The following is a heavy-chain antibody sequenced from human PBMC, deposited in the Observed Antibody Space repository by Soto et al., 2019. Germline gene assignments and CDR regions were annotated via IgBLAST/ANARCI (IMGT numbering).Heavy chain of an antibody. J-gene: IGHJ5*02. D-gene: IGHD4-17*01. CDR2: IYYPGGA. CDR1: GGSISSGDCY. Sequence: SETLSLTCTVSGGSISSGDCYWSWFRQPPGKGLEWIGYIYYPGGAHYNPSLKSRVTISLDTSKNQFSLKLSSVTAADTAVYYCARALTVTTSLDLWGLGTLVTVSS. V-gene: IGHV4-30-4*01. CDR3: ARALTVTTSLDL.